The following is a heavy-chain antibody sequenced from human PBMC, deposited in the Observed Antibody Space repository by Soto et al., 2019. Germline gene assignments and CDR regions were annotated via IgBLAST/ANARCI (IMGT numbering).Heavy chain of an antibody. CDR1: GLTFSSYA. V-gene: IGHV3-30-3*01. J-gene: IGHJ5*02. CDR2: ISYDGSNK. Sequence: GTLRLSCASSGLTFSSYAMHWVRQAPGKGLEWVAVISYDGSNKYYADSVKGRFTISRDNSKNTLYLQMNSLRAEDTAVYYCARDRDVAAGFSFSFDPCGQGTLVTVSS. CDR3: ARDRDVAAGFSFSFDP. D-gene: IGHD6-13*01.